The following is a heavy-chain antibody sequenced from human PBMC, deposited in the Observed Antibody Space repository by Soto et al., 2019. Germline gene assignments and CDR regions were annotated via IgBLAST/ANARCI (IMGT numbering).Heavy chain of an antibody. D-gene: IGHD3-22*01. J-gene: IGHJ4*02. Sequence: SGPTLVNPTETLTLTCTVSGFSLSNARMGVSWIRQPPGKALEWLAHIFSNDEKSYSTSLKSRLTISKDTSKSHVVLTMTNMDPVKPATFSCAGLQGGGYYDSSGYLMDEYWGQGTLVTVSS. CDR2: IFSNDEK. CDR3: AGLQGGGYYDSSGYLMDEY. V-gene: IGHV2-26*01. CDR1: GFSLSNARMG.